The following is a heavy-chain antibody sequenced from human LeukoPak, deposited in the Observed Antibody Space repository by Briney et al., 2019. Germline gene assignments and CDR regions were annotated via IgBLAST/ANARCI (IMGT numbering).Heavy chain of an antibody. CDR3: ARAHTIFGVVTDY. V-gene: IGHV1-2*02. CDR1: GYTFTGYY. D-gene: IGHD3-3*01. Sequence: GASVKVSCEASGYTFTGYYMHWVRQAPGQGLEWMGWINPNSGGTNYAQKFQGRVTMTRDTSISTAYMELSRLRSDDTAVYYCARAHTIFGVVTDYWGQGTLVTVSS. J-gene: IGHJ4*02. CDR2: INPNSGGT.